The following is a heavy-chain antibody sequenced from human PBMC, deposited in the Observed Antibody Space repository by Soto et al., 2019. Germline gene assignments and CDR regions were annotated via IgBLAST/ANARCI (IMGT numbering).Heavy chain of an antibody. CDR3: AKAVGSWMTFGGVIGY. Sequence: QVQLVESGGGVVQHGRSLRLSCAASGFTFSSYGMHWVRQAPGKGLEWVAVISYDGSNKYYADSVKSRFTISRDNSKNTLYLQMNRLRAEDTAVYYCAKAVGSWMTFGGVIGYWGQGALVTVSS. J-gene: IGHJ4*02. V-gene: IGHV3-30*18. CDR1: GFTFSSYG. CDR2: ISYDGSNK. D-gene: IGHD3-16*01.